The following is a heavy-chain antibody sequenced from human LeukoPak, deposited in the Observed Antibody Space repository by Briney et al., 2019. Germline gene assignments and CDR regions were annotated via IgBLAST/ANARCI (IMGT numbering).Heavy chain of an antibody. CDR1: GFTFSNCG. V-gene: IGHV3-15*07. J-gene: IGHJ5*02. D-gene: IGHD3-22*01. CDR3: ATDFYDST. CDR2: IRSNSDGGTI. Sequence: GGSLRLSCAASGFTFSNCGMHWVRQAPGKGLEWVGRIRSNSDGGTIDYAAPVKGRFTLSRDDSKTTLYLQMNSLQTEDTAVYYCATDFYDSTWGQGTLVTVSS.